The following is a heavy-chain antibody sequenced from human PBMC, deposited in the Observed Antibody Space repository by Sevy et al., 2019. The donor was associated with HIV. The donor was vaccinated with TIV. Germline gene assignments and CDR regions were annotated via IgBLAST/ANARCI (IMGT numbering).Heavy chain of an antibody. D-gene: IGHD3-10*01. Sequence: GGSLRLSCAASGFTFSSYAMSWVRQAPGKGLEWVSVISGSGDSTYYVDSVKGRFTISRDNSKNTLYLQMNSLRAEDTAVYYCAKEGRGYHGSGSSDFWGQGALVTVSS. CDR2: ISGSGDST. CDR1: GFTFSSYA. CDR3: AKEGRGYHGSGSSDF. J-gene: IGHJ4*02. V-gene: IGHV3-23*01.